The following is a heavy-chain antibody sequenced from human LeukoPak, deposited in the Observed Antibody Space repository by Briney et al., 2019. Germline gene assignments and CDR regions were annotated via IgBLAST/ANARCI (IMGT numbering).Heavy chain of an antibody. CDR3: AKESGGVWFGELFDY. D-gene: IGHD3-10*01. CDR2: ISGSGGST. J-gene: IGHJ4*02. Sequence: GGSLRLSCAASGFTFSRYAMSWVRQAPGKGLEWVSAISGSGGSTYYAASVKGRFTISRDNSKNTLYLQMNSLRAEDTAVYYCAKESGGVWFGELFDYWGQGTLVTVSS. CDR1: GFTFSRYA. V-gene: IGHV3-23*01.